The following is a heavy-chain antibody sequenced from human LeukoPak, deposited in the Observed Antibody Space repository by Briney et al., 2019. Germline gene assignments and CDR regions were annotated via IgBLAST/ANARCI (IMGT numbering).Heavy chain of an antibody. Sequence: GGSLRLSCGSTAFNFTAYWMHWVRHDPREGVLWVARINSDGTTTNYADSVKGRFTISRDNAKNTLFLQMNSLRAEDTAVYFCAVSNGGYGPWGQGALVTVSS. CDR3: AVSNGGYGP. D-gene: IGHD5-12*01. CDR1: AFNFTAYW. CDR2: INSDGTTT. J-gene: IGHJ5*02. V-gene: IGHV3-74*01.